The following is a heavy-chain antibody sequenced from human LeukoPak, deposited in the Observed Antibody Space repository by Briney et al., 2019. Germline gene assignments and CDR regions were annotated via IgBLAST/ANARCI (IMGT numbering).Heavy chain of an antibody. CDR2: VDVHGQGT. D-gene: IGHD2/OR15-2a*01. J-gene: IGHJ5*02. CDR1: GFTFSSYW. V-gene: IGHV3-74*01. CDR3: ARSNYDSTTFYYHLDL. Sequence: GGSLRLSCAASGFTFSSYWMHWVRQTPGKGPVWVSRVDVHGQGTAYADSVKGRFTISRDNAKNTLSLQMNSLSAEDTAVYYCARSNYDSTTFYYHLDLWGQGTLVTVSS.